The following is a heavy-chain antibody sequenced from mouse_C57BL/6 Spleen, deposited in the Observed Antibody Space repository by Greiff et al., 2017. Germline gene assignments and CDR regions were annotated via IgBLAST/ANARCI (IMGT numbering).Heavy chain of an antibody. J-gene: IGHJ3*01. CDR1: GYTFTSYW. D-gene: IGHD2-10*02. CDR2: IDPANSYT. Sequence: QVQLQQPGAELVKPGASVKLSCKASGYTFTSYWMPWVKQRPGQGLEWIGEIDPANSYTNYNQKFKGKATLTVDTSSSTAYMRLSSLTSEDSAVYYCARPYGNDFAYGGQGTLVTVAA. CDR3: ARPYGNDFAY. V-gene: IGHV1-50*01.